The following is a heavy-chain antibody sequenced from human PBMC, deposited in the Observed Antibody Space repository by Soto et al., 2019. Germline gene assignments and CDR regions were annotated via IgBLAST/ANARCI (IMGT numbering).Heavy chain of an antibody. J-gene: IGHJ4*02. CDR2: IFYSGST. V-gene: IGHV4-31*03. Sequence: QVQLQESGPGLVKPSQTLSLICTVSGGSINSGGYYWNWIRQHPGKGLEWIGYIFYSGSTYYNPFLRSRVTISADPSENQFSPNLSSVTAAEPAVYFWARGYRQSGYSSSWVFEYWGQGTLVNVSS. CDR3: ARGYRQSGYSSSWVFEY. CDR1: GGSINSGGYY. D-gene: IGHD6-13*01.